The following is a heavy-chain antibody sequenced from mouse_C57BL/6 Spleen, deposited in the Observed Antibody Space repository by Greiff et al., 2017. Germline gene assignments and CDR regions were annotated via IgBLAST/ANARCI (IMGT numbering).Heavy chain of an antibody. J-gene: IGHJ2*01. CDR3: ARPLYGNSLDY. CDR2: ISSGSSTI. Sequence: EVHLVESGGGLVKPGGSLKLSCAASGFTFSDYGMHWVRQAPEKGLEWVAYISSGSSTIYYEDTVKGRFTIARDNAKNTLFLQMTSLRSEDTAMYYCARPLYGNSLDYWGQGTTLTVSS. D-gene: IGHD2-1*01. V-gene: IGHV5-17*01. CDR1: GFTFSDYG.